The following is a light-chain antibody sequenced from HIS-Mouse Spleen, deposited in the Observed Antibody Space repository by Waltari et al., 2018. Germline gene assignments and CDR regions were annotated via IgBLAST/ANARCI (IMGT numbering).Light chain of an antibody. CDR3: QQSYSTPPWT. V-gene: IGKV1-39*01. Sequence: DIQMTQSPSSLSASEGDRVTITCRAIQSISSYLNWYQQKPGKAPKLLIYAASSLQSGVPSRFSGSGSGTDFTLTISRLQPEDFATYYCQQSYSTPPWTFGQGTKVEIK. CDR1: QSISSY. J-gene: IGKJ1*01. CDR2: AAS.